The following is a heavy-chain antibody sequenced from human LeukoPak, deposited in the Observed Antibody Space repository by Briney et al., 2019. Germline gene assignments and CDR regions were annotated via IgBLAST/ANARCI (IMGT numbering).Heavy chain of an antibody. CDR2: IYHSGST. CDR1: GYSISSGYY. Sequence: SETLSLTCTVSGYSISSGYYWGWIRQPPGKGLEWIGSIYHSGSTYYNPSLKRRVTISLDTSKNQCSLKLSSVTAADTAVYYCARGGLYFGSGSLFDSWGQGTLVTVSS. V-gene: IGHV4-38-2*02. J-gene: IGHJ4*02. D-gene: IGHD3-10*01. CDR3: ARGGLYFGSGSLFDS.